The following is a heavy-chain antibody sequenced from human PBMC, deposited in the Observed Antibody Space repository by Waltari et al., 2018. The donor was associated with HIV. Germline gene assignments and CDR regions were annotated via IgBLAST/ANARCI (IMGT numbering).Heavy chain of an antibody. CDR3: ARSPSGSYSFFDY. CDR2: MRSSSSTI. D-gene: IGHD1-26*01. Sequence: EMQLVESGGGLVQPGGSLRLSCAASGFTFSSYSMNWVRQAPGKGLEWVSYMRSSSSTIYYADSVKGRFTISRDNAKNSLYLQMNSLRAEDTAVYYCARSPSGSYSFFDYWGQGTLVTVSS. V-gene: IGHV3-48*01. J-gene: IGHJ4*02. CDR1: GFTFSSYS.